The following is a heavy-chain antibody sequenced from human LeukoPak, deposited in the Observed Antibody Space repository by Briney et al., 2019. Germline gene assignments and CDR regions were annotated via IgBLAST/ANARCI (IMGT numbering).Heavy chain of an antibody. CDR2: ISESGSGT. CDR3: AKDIAQGYTFGSIEQDY. D-gene: IGHD5-18*01. CDR1: GLTFSRYA. V-gene: IGHV3-23*01. J-gene: IGHJ4*02. Sequence: GGSLRLSCAVSGLTFSRYAMSWVRQAPGKGLEWVSAISESGSGTYYADSVKGRLTISRDNSKDTLSLQMNSLRAEDTAVYYCAKDIAQGYTFGSIEQDYWGQGTLVTVSS.